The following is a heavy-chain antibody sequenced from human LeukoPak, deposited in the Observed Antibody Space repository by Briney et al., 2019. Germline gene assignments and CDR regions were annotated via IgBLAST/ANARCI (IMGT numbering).Heavy chain of an antibody. D-gene: IGHD5-18*01. CDR2: IKSKTDGGTT. V-gene: IGHV3-15*01. CDR1: GYSISNGYY. J-gene: IGHJ4*02. CDR3: TTDLAMDTAIL. Sequence: ETLSLTCTVSGYSISNGYYWGWIRQPPGKGLEWVGRIKSKTDGGTTDYAAPVKGRFTISRDDSKNTLYLQMNSLKTEDTAVYYCTTDLAMDTAILWGQGTLVTVSS.